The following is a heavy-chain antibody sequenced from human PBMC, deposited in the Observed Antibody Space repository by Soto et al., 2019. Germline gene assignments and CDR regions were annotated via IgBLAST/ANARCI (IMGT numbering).Heavy chain of an antibody. Sequence: SGPTLVNPTETLTLTCSVSWFSLTNGRMGVSWIRQPPGKALEWLAHFFSDAERSYSTSMQSRLNMYKDSFGCQVVLTMTNMAPADTATYFCARMDGDYNYYGFDVWGHGSAVTGPS. CDR3: ARMDGDYNYYGFDV. CDR2: FFSDAER. D-gene: IGHD4-17*01. V-gene: IGHV2-26*01. J-gene: IGHJ6*02. CDR1: WFSLTNGRMG.